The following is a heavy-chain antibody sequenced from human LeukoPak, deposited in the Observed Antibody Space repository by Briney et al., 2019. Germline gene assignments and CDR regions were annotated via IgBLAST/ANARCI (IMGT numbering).Heavy chain of an antibody. V-gene: IGHV3-23*01. J-gene: IGHJ4*02. CDR1: GFTVSSNY. CDR3: AKEMRGGSGFLDY. Sequence: GGSLRLSCAASGFTVSSNYMSWDRQAPGKGLEWVSAISGSGGSTYYADSVKGRFTISRDNSKNTLYPQMNSLRAEDTAVYYCAKEMRGGSGFLDYWGQGTLVTVSS. D-gene: IGHD3-10*01. CDR2: ISGSGGST.